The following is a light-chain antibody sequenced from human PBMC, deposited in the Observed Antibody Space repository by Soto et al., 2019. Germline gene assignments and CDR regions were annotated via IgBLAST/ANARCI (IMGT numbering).Light chain of an antibody. V-gene: IGLV2-14*01. CDR2: DVT. Sequence: QSALTQPASVSGSPGQSITISCTGTTSDVGGYNYVSWYQQDPGKAPKLMIYDVTNRPSGVSNRFSGSKSGNTASLTISGLQAEDEDDYYCSSFTSGNTLVFGTGTKVTVL. J-gene: IGLJ1*01. CDR3: SSFTSGNTLV. CDR1: TSDVGGYNY.